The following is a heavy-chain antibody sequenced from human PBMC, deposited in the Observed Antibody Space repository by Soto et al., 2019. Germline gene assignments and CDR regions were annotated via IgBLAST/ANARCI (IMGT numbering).Heavy chain of an antibody. J-gene: IGHJ3*02. D-gene: IGHD2-2*01. V-gene: IGHV1-3*01. CDR1: GYTFTSYA. CDR3: ARDGVVPAAIARPGDAFDI. Sequence: QVQLVQSGAEVKKPGASVKVSCKASGYTFTSYAMHWVRQAPGQRLEWMGWINAGNGNTKYSQKFQGRVTITRDTPASTAYMELSSLRSEDTAVYYCARDGVVPAAIARPGDAFDIWGQGTMVTVSS. CDR2: INAGNGNT.